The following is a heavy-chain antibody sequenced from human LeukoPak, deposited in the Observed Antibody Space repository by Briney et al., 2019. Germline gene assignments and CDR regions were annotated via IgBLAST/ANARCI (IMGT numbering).Heavy chain of an antibody. CDR2: INHSGST. V-gene: IGHV4-34*01. CDR1: GGSFSGYY. Sequence: PSETLSLTCAVYGGSFSGYYWSWIRQPPGKGLEWIGEINHSGSTNYNPSLKSRVTISVDTSKNQFSLKLSSVTAADTAVYYCARRGSRVGLYSSGWLTHYYYYMDVWGKGTTVTVSS. CDR3: ARRGSRVGLYSSGWLTHYYYYMDV. J-gene: IGHJ6*03. D-gene: IGHD6-19*01.